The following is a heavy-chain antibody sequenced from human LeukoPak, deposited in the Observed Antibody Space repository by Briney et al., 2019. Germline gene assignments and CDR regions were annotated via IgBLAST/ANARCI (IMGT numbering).Heavy chain of an antibody. CDR3: ARTTGTPDGNWFDP. D-gene: IGHD1-1*01. Sequence: SVTVSFKASGGTFSSYSISWVRQAPGQGREWMGRISPILGIANYAQKVQGRLTLTADKSTSTTYMELSSLNSEDTAVYYCARTTGTPDGNWFDPWGQGTLVTVSS. V-gene: IGHV1-69*02. CDR2: ISPILGIA. J-gene: IGHJ5*02. CDR1: GGTFSSYS.